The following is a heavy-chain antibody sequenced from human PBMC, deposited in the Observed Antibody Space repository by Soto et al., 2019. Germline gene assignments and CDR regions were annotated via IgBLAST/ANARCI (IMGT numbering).Heavy chain of an antibody. CDR2: IKSKTDGGTT. CDR1: GFTFSNAW. CDR3: MALSYYYYYGMDV. J-gene: IGHJ6*02. V-gene: IGHV3-15*07. Sequence: GGSLRLSCAASGFTFSNAWMNWVRQAPGKGLEWVGRIKSKTDGGTTDYAAPVKGRFTISRDDSKNTLYLQMNSLKTEDTAVYYCMALSYYYYYGMDVWGQGTTVTVS.